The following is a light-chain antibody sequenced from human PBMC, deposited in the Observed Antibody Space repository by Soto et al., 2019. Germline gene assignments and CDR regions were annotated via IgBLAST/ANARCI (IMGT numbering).Light chain of an antibody. Sequence: DIQMTQSPSSLSASVGDRVTITCRASQTINIYLNWYQQKPGKAPKLLIYAASSLQSGVPPRFSGSGSGTDFTLTISSLQPEELATYFCQHTYNTPRTFGQGTKVDIK. V-gene: IGKV1-39*01. CDR3: QHTYNTPRT. CDR2: AAS. CDR1: QTINIY. J-gene: IGKJ1*01.